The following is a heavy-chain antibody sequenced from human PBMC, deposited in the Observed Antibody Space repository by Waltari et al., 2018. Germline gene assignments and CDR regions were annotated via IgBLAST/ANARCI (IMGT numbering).Heavy chain of an antibody. CDR3: ARSRTTDRGYYYYYYYMDV. CDR1: GGSFSGYY. CDR2: INHSGST. D-gene: IGHD4-17*01. J-gene: IGHJ6*03. V-gene: IGHV4-34*01. Sequence: QVQLQQWGAGLLKPSETLSLTCAVYGGSFSGYYWSWIRQPPGKGLEWIGEINHSGSTNYNPSLKSRVIISVDTSKNQFSLKLSSVTAADTAVYYCARSRTTDRGYYYYYYYMDVWGKGTTVTVSS.